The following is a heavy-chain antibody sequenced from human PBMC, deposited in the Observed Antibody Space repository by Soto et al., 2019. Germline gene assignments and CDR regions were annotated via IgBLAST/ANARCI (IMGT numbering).Heavy chain of an antibody. V-gene: IGHV3-23*01. CDR1: GFTFSSYA. CDR2: ISGSGGST. D-gene: IGHD6-19*01. J-gene: IGHJ4*02. CDR3: AKDSALAVTDSPD. Sequence: EVQLLESGGGLVQPGGSLRLSCAASGFTFSSYAMSWVRQAPGKGLEWVSAISGSGGSTYYADFVKGRFTISRDNSKNTLYLQLNSMRAEDTAVYYCAKDSALAVTDSPDRGQGTLLTVSS.